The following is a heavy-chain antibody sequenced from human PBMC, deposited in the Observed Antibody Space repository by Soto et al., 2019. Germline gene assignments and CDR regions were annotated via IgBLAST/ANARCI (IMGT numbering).Heavy chain of an antibody. J-gene: IGHJ4*02. V-gene: IGHV3-23*01. CDR1: GFTFSSYA. CDR3: AKNRRYDSSGYYFDY. Sequence: GWSLRLSCAASGFTFSSYAMSWVRQAPGKGLEWVSAISGSGGSTYYADSVKGRFTISRDNSKNTLYLQMNSLRAEDTAVYYCAKNRRYDSSGYYFDYWGQRTLVTVSS. CDR2: ISGSGGST. D-gene: IGHD3-22*01.